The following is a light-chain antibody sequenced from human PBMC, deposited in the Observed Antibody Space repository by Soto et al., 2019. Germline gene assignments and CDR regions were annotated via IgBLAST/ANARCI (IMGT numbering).Light chain of an antibody. CDR2: ENN. CDR1: SSNIGNNY. J-gene: IGLJ1*01. V-gene: IGLV1-51*02. Sequence: QSALTQPPSVSAAPGQKVTISCSGSSSNIGNNYVSWYQQLPGTAPKLLIYENNKRPSGIPDRFSGSKSGTSATLGITGLQTGDEADYYCGTWDSSLSDYVFGTGTKLTVL. CDR3: GTWDSSLSDYV.